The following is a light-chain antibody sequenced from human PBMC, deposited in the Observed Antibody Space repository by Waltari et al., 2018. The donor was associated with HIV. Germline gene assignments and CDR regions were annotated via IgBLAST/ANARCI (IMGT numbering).Light chain of an antibody. V-gene: IGKV1-5*03. Sequence: DIQMTQSPSTRSASVGDRVTNTCRASQSISSWLAWYQQKPGKAPKLLIYKASSLESGVPSRFSGSGSGTEFTLTISSLQPDDFATYYCQQYNSYSQTFGQGTKVEIK. CDR1: QSISSW. CDR2: KAS. J-gene: IGKJ1*01. CDR3: QQYNSYSQT.